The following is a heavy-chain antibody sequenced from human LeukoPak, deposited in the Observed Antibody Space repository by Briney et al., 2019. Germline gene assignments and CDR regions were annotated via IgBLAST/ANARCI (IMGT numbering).Heavy chain of an antibody. CDR1: GYRFISNY. D-gene: IGHD2-21*02. J-gene: IGHJ4*02. CDR2: MHPGNGNR. CDR3: AREGSYCVGGDCYSFDF. Sequence: GASVKVSCKASGYRFISNYIQWVRQAPGLGPEWMGWMHPGNGNRRYAEKFQGRVTMTRDTSINTAYMDLNSLRSDDTAVYYCAREGSYCVGGDCYSFDFWGQGTLITVSS. V-gene: IGHV1-2*02.